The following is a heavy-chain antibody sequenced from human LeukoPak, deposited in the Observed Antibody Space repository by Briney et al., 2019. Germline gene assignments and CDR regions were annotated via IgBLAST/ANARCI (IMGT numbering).Heavy chain of an antibody. Sequence: GGSLRLSCAASVFTFSSYEMNWVREAPGGGVEWVSYICSRGSTIYYADSVKGRFTISRDNATTSMYLQMNSLRAEDTAVYYCARDAYSSGWVDYFAYRGQGALVTVSS. CDR1: VFTFSSYE. D-gene: IGHD6-19*01. V-gene: IGHV3-48*03. CDR3: ARDAYSSGWVDYFAY. J-gene: IGHJ4*02. CDR2: ICSRGSTI.